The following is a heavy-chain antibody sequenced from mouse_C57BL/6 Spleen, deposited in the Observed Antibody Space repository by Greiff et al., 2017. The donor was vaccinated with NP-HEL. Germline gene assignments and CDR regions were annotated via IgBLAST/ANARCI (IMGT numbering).Heavy chain of an antibody. V-gene: IGHV1-26*01. Sequence: EVQLQQSGPELVKPGASVKISCKASGYTFTDYYMNWVKQSHGKSLEWIGDINPNNGGTSYNQKFKGKATLTVDKSSSTAYMELRSLTSEDSAVYYCARNGDYDGTYYAMDYWGQGTSVTVSS. CDR1: GYTFTDYY. J-gene: IGHJ4*01. D-gene: IGHD2-4*01. CDR2: INPNNGGT. CDR3: ARNGDYDGTYYAMDY.